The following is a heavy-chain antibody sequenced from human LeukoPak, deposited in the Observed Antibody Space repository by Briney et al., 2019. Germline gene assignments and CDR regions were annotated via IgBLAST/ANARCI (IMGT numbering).Heavy chain of an antibody. D-gene: IGHD3-9*01. J-gene: IGHJ4*02. Sequence: PGGSLRLSCAATGFTLSRHAMHWVRQATGKGLEWVSAIGIAGDTFHPASVKGRFTISRDNAKNSFYLQMNSLRAEDTAVYYCVRQKFDHGNFDYWGQGTLVTVSS. V-gene: IGHV3-13*01. CDR2: IGIAGDT. CDR3: VRQKFDHGNFDY. CDR1: GFTLSRHA.